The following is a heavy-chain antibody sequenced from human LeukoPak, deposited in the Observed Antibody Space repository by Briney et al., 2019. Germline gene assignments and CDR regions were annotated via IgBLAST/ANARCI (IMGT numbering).Heavy chain of an antibody. V-gene: IGHV1-18*01. CDR3: ASSYCSGGSCPGDFDY. J-gene: IGHJ4*02. D-gene: IGHD2-15*01. CDR2: ISAYIGNT. Sequence: ASVTVSCKASGYTFTSYGISWVRQAPGQGLEWMGWISAYIGNTNYAQKLQGRVTMTTDTSTSTAYMELRSLRSDDTAVYYCASSYCSGGSCPGDFDYWGQGTLVTLSS. CDR1: GYTFTSYG.